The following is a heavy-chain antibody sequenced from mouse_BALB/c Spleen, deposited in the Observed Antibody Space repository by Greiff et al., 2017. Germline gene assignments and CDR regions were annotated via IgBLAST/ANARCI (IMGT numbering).Heavy chain of an antibody. Sequence: EVQLVESGGGLVQPGGSRKLSCAASGFTFSSFGMHWVRQAPEKGLEWVAYISSGSSTIYYADTVKGRFTISRDNPKNTLFLQMTSLRSEDTAMYYCALTGPFAYWGQGTLVTVSA. J-gene: IGHJ3*01. CDR2: ISSGSSTI. V-gene: IGHV5-17*02. D-gene: IGHD4-1*01. CDR1: GFTFSSFG. CDR3: ALTGPFAY.